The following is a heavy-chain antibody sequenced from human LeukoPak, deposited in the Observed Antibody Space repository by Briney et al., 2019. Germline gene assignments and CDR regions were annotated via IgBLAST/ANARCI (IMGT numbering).Heavy chain of an antibody. V-gene: IGHV3-23*01. CDR3: AKDWWGMTTVTTAFDY. CDR2: FSGSGGST. D-gene: IGHD4-17*01. Sequence: GGSLRLSCAASGFTFSSYAMSWVRQAPGKGLELVSAFSGSGGSTYYADSVRGRFTISRDNSKNTLYRQMNSLRAEDTAVYYCAKDWWGMTTVTTAFDYWGQGTLVSVFS. CDR1: GFTFSSYA. J-gene: IGHJ4*02.